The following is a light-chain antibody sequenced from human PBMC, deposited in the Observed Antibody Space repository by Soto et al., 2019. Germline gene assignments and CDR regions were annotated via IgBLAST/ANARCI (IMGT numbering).Light chain of an antibody. V-gene: IGLV2-23*02. CDR1: SSDIGSYNF. CDR2: EVT. J-gene: IGLJ1*01. CDR3: CSYAASDTFV. Sequence: QSALAQPASVSASPGQSITISCTGTSSDIGSYNFVSWYQLHPGKVPKLMIYEVTKRPSGVSTRFSGSKSGNTASLTISRLQAEYECDYYCCSYAASDTFVLGSGTKVT.